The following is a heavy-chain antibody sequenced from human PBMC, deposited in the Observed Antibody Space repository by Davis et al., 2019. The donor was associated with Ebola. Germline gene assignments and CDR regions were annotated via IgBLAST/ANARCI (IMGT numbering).Heavy chain of an antibody. J-gene: IGHJ2*01. V-gene: IGHV3-21*01. CDR1: GFTFSSYT. CDR2: ISGSSSYI. D-gene: IGHD3-10*01. CDR3: ARAPGGRYFDL. Sequence: GESLKISCTASGFTFSSYTINWVRQAPGKGLEWVSSISGSSSYIYYADSVKGRFTISRDNAKNSLYLQMNSLRAEDTAVYYCARAPGGRYFDLWGRGPLVTVSS.